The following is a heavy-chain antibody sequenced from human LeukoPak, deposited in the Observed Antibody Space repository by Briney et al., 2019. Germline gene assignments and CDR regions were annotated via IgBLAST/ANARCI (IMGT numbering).Heavy chain of an antibody. CDR1: GFTFSSYS. J-gene: IGHJ4*02. D-gene: IGHD2-21*02. V-gene: IGHV3-21*01. CDR3: TRDPPYCGGDCYHFDY. Sequence: PGGSLRLSCAASGFTFSSYSMNWVRQAPGKGLEWVSYITSSNNHINYADSVKGRFTISRDNAKNSLFPQMNSLRAEDTAVYYCTRDPPYCGGDCYHFDYWGQGTLVTVSS. CDR2: ITSSNNHI.